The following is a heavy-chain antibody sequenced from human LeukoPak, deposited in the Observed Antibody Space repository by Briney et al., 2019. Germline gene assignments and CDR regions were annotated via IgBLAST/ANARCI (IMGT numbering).Heavy chain of an antibody. V-gene: IGHV1-2*02. CDR1: GYTFTGYY. J-gene: IGHJ6*03. D-gene: IGHD3-22*01. CDR3: AGFYDSSGYYIGAYYYYYMDV. Sequence: ASVKVSCKASGYTFTGYYMHWVRQAPGQGLEWMGWINPNSGGTNYAQKFQGRVTMTRDTSISTAYMELSRLRSDDTAVYYCAGFYDSSGYYIGAYYYYYMDVWGKGTTVTVSS. CDR2: INPNSGGT.